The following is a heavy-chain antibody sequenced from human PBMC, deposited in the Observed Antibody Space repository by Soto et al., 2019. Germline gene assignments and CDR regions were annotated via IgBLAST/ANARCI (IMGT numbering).Heavy chain of an antibody. CDR1: GGSISSGGYY. CDR2: IYYSGST. J-gene: IGHJ4*02. V-gene: IGHV4-31*03. Sequence: HVQLQESGPGLVKPSQTLSLTCTVSGGSISSGGYYWSWIRQHPGKGLEWIGYIYYSGSTYYNPSLKRRVTISVDTSKNQFSLKLSSVTAADTAVYYCARVAIFGVAFDYWCQGTLVTVSS. D-gene: IGHD3-3*01. CDR3: ARVAIFGVAFDY.